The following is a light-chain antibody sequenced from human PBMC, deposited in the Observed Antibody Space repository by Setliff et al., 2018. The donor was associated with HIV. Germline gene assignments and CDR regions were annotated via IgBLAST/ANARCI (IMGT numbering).Light chain of an antibody. CDR3: CSYAITNTLP. Sequence: QSALTQSASVSGPPGQSITISCTGTSSDVGSYNLVSWYQQHPGKAPKLLIYEGNKRPSGVSNRFYGSKSGNTASLIISGLQAEDEADYFCCSYAITNTLPFGTGTKVTVL. CDR1: SSDVGSYNL. CDR2: EGN. J-gene: IGLJ1*01. V-gene: IGLV2-23*01.